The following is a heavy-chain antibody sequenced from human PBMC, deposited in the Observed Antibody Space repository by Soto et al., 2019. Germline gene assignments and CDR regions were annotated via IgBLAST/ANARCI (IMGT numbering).Heavy chain of an antibody. V-gene: IGHV4-4*07. CDR2: VYTSGST. J-gene: IGHJ4*02. CDR1: GGSISSYY. CDR3: ARGGGSSWYDLYDY. Sequence: KPSETLSLTCTVSGGSISSYYWSWIRQPAGQGLEWIGRVYTSGSTNYNPSLTSRVTMSVDTSTNQFSLKLSSVTAADTAVYYCARGGGSSWYDLYDYWGQGTLVTVSS. D-gene: IGHD6-13*01.